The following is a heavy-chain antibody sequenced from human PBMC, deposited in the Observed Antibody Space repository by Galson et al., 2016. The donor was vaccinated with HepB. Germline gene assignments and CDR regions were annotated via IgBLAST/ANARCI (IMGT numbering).Heavy chain of an antibody. CDR2: IYYTGST. D-gene: IGHD3-3*01. J-gene: IGHJ4*02. Sequence: SETLSLTCNVSAGSISTYYWSWIRQPPGKGLEWIGCIYYTGSTDYNPSLESRVTISVDTSRNQFSLKLSSVTAADTAMYYCARAYYDLWSGSQRDFFDRWGQGTLVTVSS. CDR1: AGSISTYY. CDR3: ARAYYDLWSGSQRDFFDR. V-gene: IGHV4-59*08.